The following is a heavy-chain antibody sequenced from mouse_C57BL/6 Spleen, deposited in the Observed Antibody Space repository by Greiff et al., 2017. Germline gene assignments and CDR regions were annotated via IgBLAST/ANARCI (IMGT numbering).Heavy chain of an antibody. D-gene: IGHD1-1*01. CDR3: ARIYYYGSSLFDY. Sequence: VQLQQSGPELVKPGASVQISCKASGYSFTDYNMNWVKQSNGKSLEWIGVINPKSGTHSYNQKFKGKATLTVDQSSSTAYMQLNSLTSEDSAVYYCARIYYYGSSLFDYWGQGTTLTVSS. J-gene: IGHJ2*01. CDR1: GYSFTDYN. V-gene: IGHV1-39*01. CDR2: INPKSGTH.